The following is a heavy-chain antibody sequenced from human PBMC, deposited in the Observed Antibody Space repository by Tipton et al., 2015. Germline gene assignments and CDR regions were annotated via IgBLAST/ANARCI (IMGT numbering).Heavy chain of an antibody. Sequence: TLSLTCSVSGGSISSYYCSWIRQPATKGLEWIGEIHHGGSTNYNPSLKSRVTMSVDTPKNQFSLHLSSVTAADTAVYYCAREVWYYDSSGYDYWGQGTLVTVSS. CDR3: AREVWYYDSSGYDY. CDR1: GGSISSYY. J-gene: IGHJ4*02. D-gene: IGHD3-22*01. V-gene: IGHV4-4*07. CDR2: IHHGGST.